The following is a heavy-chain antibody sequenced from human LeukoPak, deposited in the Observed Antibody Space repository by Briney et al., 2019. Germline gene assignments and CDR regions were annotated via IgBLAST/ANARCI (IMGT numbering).Heavy chain of an antibody. D-gene: IGHD3-3*02. Sequence: PSETLSLTCTVSGDSISSGSYYWSWIRQPAGKGLEWIGRIYTSGSTNSNPSLKSRVTISVDTSKNQFSLRLSSVTAADTAVYYCARDAGAIFGVVKRLAPFDYWGQGTLVTVSS. CDR3: ARDAGAIFGVVKRLAPFDY. CDR1: GDSISSGSYY. V-gene: IGHV4-61*02. J-gene: IGHJ4*02. CDR2: IYTSGST.